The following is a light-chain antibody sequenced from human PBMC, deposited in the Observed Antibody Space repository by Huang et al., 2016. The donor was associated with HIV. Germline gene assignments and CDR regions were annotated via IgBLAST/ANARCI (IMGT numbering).Light chain of an antibody. CDR1: HAVSSS. CDR2: AAS. J-gene: IGKJ2*01. V-gene: IGKV3-15*01. CDR3: QQYNNWPGT. Sequence: EVVMTKYPATLSVSPGERVTLSCRARHAVSSSLAWYQKKPGQAPRLLIYAASTRATGIPARFSGSGSGTDFTLTISSLQSEDSAVYYCQQYNNWPGTFGQGTKLEIK.